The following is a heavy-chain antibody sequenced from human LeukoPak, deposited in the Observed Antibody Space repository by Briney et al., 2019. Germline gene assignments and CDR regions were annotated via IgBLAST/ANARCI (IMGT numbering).Heavy chain of an antibody. Sequence: SVKVSCKASGVTFSSYAISWVRQAPGQGLEWMGGIIPIFGTANYAQKFQGRVTITTDESTSTAYMELSSLRSEDTAVYYCASLPEYSSSSGIIWGQGTLVTVSS. CDR2: IIPIFGTA. D-gene: IGHD6-6*01. CDR3: ASLPEYSSSSGII. CDR1: GVTFSSYA. J-gene: IGHJ4*02. V-gene: IGHV1-69*05.